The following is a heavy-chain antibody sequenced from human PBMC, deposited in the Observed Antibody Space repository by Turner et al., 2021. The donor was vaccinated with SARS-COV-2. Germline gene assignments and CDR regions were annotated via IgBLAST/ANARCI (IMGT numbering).Heavy chain of an antibody. CDR3: VRLSLVYGDYAEY. D-gene: IGHD4-17*01. Sequence: LQLHYSGPRLLKPSEPLSLTCTVSGDSIAGSPYYWGWTRQSPAKGLEWIGTVDSGGTTYYKPSLKRRITLSVDTSTNHFYLSIYSVTAADTAVYYCVRLSLVYGDYAEYWGQGALVTVSS. CDR2: VDSGGTT. V-gene: IGHV4-39*02. CDR1: GDSIAGSPYY. J-gene: IGHJ4*02.